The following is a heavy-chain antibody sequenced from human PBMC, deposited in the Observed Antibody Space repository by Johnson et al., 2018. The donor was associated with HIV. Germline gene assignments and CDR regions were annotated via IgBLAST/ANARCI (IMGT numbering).Heavy chain of an antibody. J-gene: IGHJ3*02. D-gene: IGHD4-23*01. CDR2: INWNGGST. CDR1: GFTFDEYG. CDR3: AKDLAPYRTVVKSRDAFDI. V-gene: IGHV3-20*04. Sequence: VQLVESGGGVVRPGGSLRLSCEVSGFTFDEYGMSWVRQAPGKGLEWVSGINWNGGSTGYADSVKGRFTISRDNSKNTLYSQMNSLRAEDTAVYYCAKDLAPYRTVVKSRDAFDIWGQGTMVTVSS.